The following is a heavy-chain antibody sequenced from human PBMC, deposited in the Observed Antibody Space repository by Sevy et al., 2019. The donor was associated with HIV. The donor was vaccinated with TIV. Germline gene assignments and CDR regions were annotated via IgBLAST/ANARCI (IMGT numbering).Heavy chain of an antibody. V-gene: IGHV3-23*01. CDR3: AREPPQIYCGGDCYHYFDY. Sequence: GGFLRLSCAAFGFTFSNYGMTWVRQAPGKGLEWVSSVSGSGGKRYNADSVKGRFTISRDKSKNALYLQMNSLRAEDTAVYYCAREPPQIYCGGDCYHYFDYWGQGTLVTVSS. CDR1: GFTFSNYG. CDR2: VSGSGGKR. J-gene: IGHJ4*02. D-gene: IGHD2-21*02.